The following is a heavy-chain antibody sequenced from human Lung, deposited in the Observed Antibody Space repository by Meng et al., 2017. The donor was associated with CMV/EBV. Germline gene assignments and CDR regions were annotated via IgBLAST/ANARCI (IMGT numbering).Heavy chain of an antibody. CDR1: GGTFSSYA. J-gene: IGHJ4*02. CDR3: ARVVPPSYYYDSSGYYDY. V-gene: IGHV1-69*05. Sequence: SVKVSCKASGGTFSSYAISWVRQAPGQGLEWMGGIIPVLGTANYPQKFQGRVTITTDESTSTAYMELSSLRSDDTAVYYCARVVPPSYYYDSSGYYDYWGQGXLVTVSS. CDR2: IIPVLGTA. D-gene: IGHD3-22*01.